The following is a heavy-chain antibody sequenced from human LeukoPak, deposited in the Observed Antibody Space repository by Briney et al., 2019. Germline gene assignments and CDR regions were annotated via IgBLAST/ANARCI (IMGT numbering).Heavy chain of an antibody. CDR1: GYTFTSYG. Sequence: GASVKVSCKASGYTFTSYGISWVRQAPGQGLEWMGWISAYNGNTNYAQKLQGRVTMTTDTSTSTAYMELRSLRSDDTAVYYCARDQSGGGSSPPTDKFDYWGQGTLVTVSS. CDR3: ARDQSGGGSSPPTDKFDY. V-gene: IGHV1-18*01. D-gene: IGHD6-6*01. J-gene: IGHJ4*02. CDR2: ISAYNGNT.